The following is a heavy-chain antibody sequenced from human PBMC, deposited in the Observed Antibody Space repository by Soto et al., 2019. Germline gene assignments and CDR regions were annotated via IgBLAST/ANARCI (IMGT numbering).Heavy chain of an antibody. V-gene: IGHV1-3*01. D-gene: IGHD5-12*01. CDR1: GFALSGYA. CDR3: AREATVSRKNWFDP. Sequence: ASVKVSCKASGFALSGYALHWVRQVPGQRLEWMGWFNPDTGNTKVSQRLQGRVTLTKDTSATTFYMEMRSLTSEDTAIYYCAREATVSRKNWFDPWGQGTLVTVSS. CDR2: FNPDTGNT. J-gene: IGHJ5*02.